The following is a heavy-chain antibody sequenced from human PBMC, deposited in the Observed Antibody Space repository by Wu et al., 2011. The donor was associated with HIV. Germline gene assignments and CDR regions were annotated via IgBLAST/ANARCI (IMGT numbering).Heavy chain of an antibody. Sequence: QVQLVQSGAEVKKPGSSVKVSCKASGGSFSSETISWVRQAPGQGFEWMGYINPLSGKTGYAQKFQGRVAITKDTSISTAYLELTNLTFDDTAVYYCARETKGVVVVVAATSHFDYWGQGTLVTVSS. D-gene: IGHD2-15*01. CDR2: INPLSGKT. CDR1: GGSFSSET. CDR3: ARETKGVVVVVAATSHFDY. J-gene: IGHJ4*02. V-gene: IGHV1-69*16.